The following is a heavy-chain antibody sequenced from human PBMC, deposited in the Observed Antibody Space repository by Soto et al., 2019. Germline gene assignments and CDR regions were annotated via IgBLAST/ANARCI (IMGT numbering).Heavy chain of an antibody. D-gene: IGHD3-22*01. CDR2: ISAYNGNT. CDR1: GYTFTSYG. J-gene: IGHJ6*02. V-gene: IGHV1-18*01. CDR3: ARAFVTTNDYYYYGMDV. Sequence: SVKVSCKASGYTFTSYGISWVRQAPGQGLEWMGWISAYNGNTNYAQKLQGRVTMTTDTSTSTAYMELRSLRSDDTAVYYCARAFVTTNDYYYYGMDVWGQGTTVTVSS.